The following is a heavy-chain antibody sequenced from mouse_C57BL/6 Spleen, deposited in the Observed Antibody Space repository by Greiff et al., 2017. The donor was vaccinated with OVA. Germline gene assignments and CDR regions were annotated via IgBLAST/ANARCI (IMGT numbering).Heavy chain of an antibody. J-gene: IGHJ2*01. CDR3: ARGNDYDAGYFDY. D-gene: IGHD2-4*01. CDR1: GYAFSSYW. Sequence: QVQLQQSGAELVKPGASVKLSCKASGYAFSSYWMNWVKQRPGKGLEWIGQIYPGDGDTNYNGKFKGKATLTADKSSSTAYMQLSSLTSEDSAVYFCARGNDYDAGYFDYWGQGTTLTVSS. CDR2: IYPGDGDT. V-gene: IGHV1-80*01.